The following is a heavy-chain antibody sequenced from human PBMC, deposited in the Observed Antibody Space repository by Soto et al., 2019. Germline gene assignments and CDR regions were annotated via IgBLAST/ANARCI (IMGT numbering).Heavy chain of an antibody. V-gene: IGHV3-48*03. CDR3: ARDQEDTSMIHCYYYGMDV. J-gene: IGHJ6*02. D-gene: IGHD5-18*01. CDR2: ISSSGSTM. CDR1: GFTFSSYE. Sequence: SLRLSCAASGFTFSSYEMNWVRQAPGKGLEWVSYISSSGSTMYYADSVKGRFTISRDNAKNSLYLQMNSLRAEDTAVYYCARDQEDTSMIHCYYYGMDVWCPGTTVTLSS.